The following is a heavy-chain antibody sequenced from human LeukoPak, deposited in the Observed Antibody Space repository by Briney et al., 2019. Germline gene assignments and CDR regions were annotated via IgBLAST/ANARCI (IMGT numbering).Heavy chain of an antibody. CDR2: ISSSSGYI. CDR1: GFTVSSNY. J-gene: IGHJ4*02. Sequence: PGGSLRLSCAASGFTVSSNYMSWVRQAPGKGLEWVSSISSSSGYIYYADSVKGRFTISRDNAKNSLYLQMNSLRAEDTAVYYCARDWYSSGSPRAHFDYWGQGTLVTVSP. V-gene: IGHV3-21*01. CDR3: ARDWYSSGSPRAHFDY. D-gene: IGHD3-22*01.